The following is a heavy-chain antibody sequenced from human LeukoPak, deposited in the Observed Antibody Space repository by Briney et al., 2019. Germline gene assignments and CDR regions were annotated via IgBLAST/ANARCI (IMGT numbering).Heavy chain of an antibody. CDR1: GFTFSSYS. D-gene: IGHD6-13*01. CDR2: ISSSSSYI. CDR3: ASDSSSSPAYYHYYMDA. V-gene: IGHV3-21*01. Sequence: PGGSLRLSCAASGFTFSSYSMNWVRQAPGKGLEWVSSISSSSSYIYYADSVKGRFTISRDNAKNSLYLQMNSLRAEDTGVYYCASDSSSSPAYYHYYMDAWGKGTTVTVSS. J-gene: IGHJ6*03.